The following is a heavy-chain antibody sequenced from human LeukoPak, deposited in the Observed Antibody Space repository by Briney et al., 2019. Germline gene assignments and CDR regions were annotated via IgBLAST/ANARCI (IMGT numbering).Heavy chain of an antibody. V-gene: IGHV3-21*01. CDR2: ISSTSTFT. D-gene: IGHD5/OR15-5a*01. CDR3: AKGGSVTYGY. J-gene: IGHJ4*02. Sequence: GGSLRLSCTASGFTFSSYSMNWVRQAPGKGLEWVSSISSTSTFTYYADSVKGRFTISRDNAKNSLSLQMNSLRAEDTAVYYCAKGGSVTYGYWGQGTLVTVSS. CDR1: GFTFSSYS.